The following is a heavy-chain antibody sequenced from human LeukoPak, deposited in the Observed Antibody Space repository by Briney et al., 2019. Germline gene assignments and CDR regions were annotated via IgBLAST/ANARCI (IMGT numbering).Heavy chain of an antibody. CDR2: INPSGTGT. V-gene: IGHV1-46*01. Sequence: ASVKVSCKASLGTFSRYAISWVRQAPGQGLEWMGGINPSGTGTSYAQKFQGRITMSRDTSTSTVYMELSSLRSEDTAFYYCATDHSMANTAWWFDPWGQGTLVTVSS. CDR1: LGTFSRYA. CDR3: ATDHSMANTAWWFDP. D-gene: IGHD5-24*01. J-gene: IGHJ5*02.